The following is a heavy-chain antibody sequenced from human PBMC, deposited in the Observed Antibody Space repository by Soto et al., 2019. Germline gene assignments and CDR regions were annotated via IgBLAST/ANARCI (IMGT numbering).Heavy chain of an antibody. CDR2: IYYSGST. Sequence: SETLSLTCTVSGGSISSYYWSWIRQPPGKGLEWIGYIYYSGSTNYNPSLKSRVTISVDKSKNQFSLKLSSVTAADTAVYYCARNDLEGNWFAPGGRGTPVTVSA. J-gene: IGHJ5*02. V-gene: IGHV4-59*12. CDR3: ARNDLEGNWFAP. CDR1: GGSISSYY.